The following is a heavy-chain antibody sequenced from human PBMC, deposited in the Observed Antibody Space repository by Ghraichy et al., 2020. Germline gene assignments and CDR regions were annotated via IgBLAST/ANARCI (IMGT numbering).Heavy chain of an antibody. CDR3: ARDQKTTALDY. J-gene: IGHJ4*02. CDR1: GFAFRGYA. V-gene: IGHV3-33*01. Sequence: GGSLRLSCAASGFAFRGYAMHWVRQAPGKGLDCLAVIWYDGSNKYYGDSVEGRFTISRDNSKNTLHLQMNSLRAEDTAVYYCARDQKTTALDYWGQGTLVTVSS. D-gene: IGHD4-17*01. CDR2: IWYDGSNK.